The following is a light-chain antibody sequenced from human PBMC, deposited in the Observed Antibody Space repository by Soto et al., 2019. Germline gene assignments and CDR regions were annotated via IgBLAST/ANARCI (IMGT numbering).Light chain of an antibody. J-gene: IGLJ2*01. V-gene: IGLV1-51*01. CDR1: SSTIGTNY. CDR3: ATWDTSLKGVV. CDR2: END. Sequence: QSVLTQPPSVSAAPGQKVTISCSGSSSTIGTNYVSWYQHLPGTTPKLLINENDRRPSGIPDRSSGSKTGTSATLAITGLQTGDEAEYFCATWDTSLKGVVFGGGTKLTVL.